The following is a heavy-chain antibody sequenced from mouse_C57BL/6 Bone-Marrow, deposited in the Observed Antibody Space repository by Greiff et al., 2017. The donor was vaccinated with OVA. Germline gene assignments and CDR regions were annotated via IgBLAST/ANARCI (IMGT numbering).Heavy chain of an antibody. CDR3: ARSSSDWYVDG. V-gene: IGHV1-7*01. CDR1: GYTFTSYW. Sequence: QVQLQQSGAELAKPGASVKLSCKASGYTFTSYWMHWVKQRPGQGLEWIGYINPSSGYTKYNQKFKDKATLTADKSSSTAYMQLSSLTSEDAAVYYCARSSSDWYVDGWGTGTTVTVSS. D-gene: IGHD1-1*01. J-gene: IGHJ1*03. CDR2: INPSSGYT.